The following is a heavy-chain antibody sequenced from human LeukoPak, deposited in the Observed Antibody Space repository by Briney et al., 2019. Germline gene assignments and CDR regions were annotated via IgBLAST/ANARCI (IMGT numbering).Heavy chain of an antibody. CDR2: ISSSSSTI. J-gene: IGHJ4*02. CDR1: GFTFSSYS. Sequence: GGSLRLSCAASGFTFSSYSMNWVRQAPGKGLKWVSYISSSSSTIYYADSVKGRFTISRDNAKNSLYLQMNSLRAEDTAVYYCARDQYYYDSSGYSLDYWGQGTLVTVSS. V-gene: IGHV3-48*04. CDR3: ARDQYYYDSSGYSLDY. D-gene: IGHD3-22*01.